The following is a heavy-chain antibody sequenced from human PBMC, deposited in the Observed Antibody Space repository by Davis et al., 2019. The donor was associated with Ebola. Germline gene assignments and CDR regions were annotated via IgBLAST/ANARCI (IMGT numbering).Heavy chain of an antibody. CDR3: ARLIVPAAKRGNWFDP. CDR2: INHSGST. V-gene: IGHV4-34*01. CDR1: GGSFSGYY. Sequence: SETLSLTCAVYGGSFSGYYWSWIRQPPGKGLEWIGEINHSGSTNYNPSLKSRVTISVDTSKNQFSLKLSSVTAADTAVYYCARLIVPAAKRGNWFDPWGQGTLVTVSS. J-gene: IGHJ5*02. D-gene: IGHD2-2*01.